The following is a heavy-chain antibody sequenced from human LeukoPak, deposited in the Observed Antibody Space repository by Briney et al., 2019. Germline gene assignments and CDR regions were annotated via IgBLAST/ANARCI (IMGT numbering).Heavy chain of an antibody. J-gene: IGHJ3*02. CDR1: GGSISRSSYY. D-gene: IGHD6-19*01. Sequence: SETLSLTCTVSGGSISRSSYYWGWIRQPPGKGLEWIGSIYYSGSTYYNPSLKSRVTISVDKSKNQFSLKLSSVTAADTAVYYCARGGIGSGWEGYAFDIWGQGTMVTVSS. CDR2: IYYSGST. CDR3: ARGGIGSGWEGYAFDI. V-gene: IGHV4-39*07.